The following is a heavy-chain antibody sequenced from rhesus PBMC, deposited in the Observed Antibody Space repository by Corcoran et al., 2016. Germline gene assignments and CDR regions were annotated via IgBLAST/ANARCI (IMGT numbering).Heavy chain of an antibody. CDR1: GYSISCGYG. J-gene: IGHJ4*01. Sequence: QVQLQESGPGLVKPSETLSLTCAVSGYSISCGYGWSWIRQPPGKGLEWIGYISYSGSSYYTPSFKCRVTISIDTSKNQFSLKLSSVTAADTAVYYCARFNIWTGYYRGYFDYWGQGVLVTVSS. V-gene: IGHV4-127*01. CDR2: ISYSGSS. D-gene: IGHD3-3*01. CDR3: ARFNIWTGYYRGYFDY.